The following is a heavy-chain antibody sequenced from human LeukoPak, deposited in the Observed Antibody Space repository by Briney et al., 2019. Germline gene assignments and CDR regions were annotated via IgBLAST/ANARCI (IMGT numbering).Heavy chain of an antibody. CDR3: ASASGASSSSYFDY. CDR2: IYHSGST. CDR1: GYSISSGYY. V-gene: IGHV4-38-2*01. D-gene: IGHD3-10*01. Sequence: KPSETLSLTCAVSGYSISSGYYWGWIRQPPGKGLDWIGSIYHSGSTYYNPSLKSRVTISVDTSKNQFSLKLSSVTAADTAVYYCASASGASSSSYFDYWGQGTLVTVSS. J-gene: IGHJ4*02.